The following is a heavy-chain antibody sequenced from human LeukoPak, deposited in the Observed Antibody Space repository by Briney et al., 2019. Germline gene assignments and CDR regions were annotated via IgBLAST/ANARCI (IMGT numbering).Heavy chain of an antibody. D-gene: IGHD3-22*01. CDR3: TRDGPRSSGYPDT. V-gene: IGHV4-39*07. CDR1: GGSMSSSTYY. CDR2: SYYSGST. J-gene: IGHJ5*02. Sequence: SETLSLTCTVFGGSMSSSTYYWGWIRQPPGKGLEWIGNSYYSGSTYYTPSLKSRVTISVDTSKKQFSLRLNSVTAADTAVYYCTRDGPRSSGYPDTWGQGTRVTVSS.